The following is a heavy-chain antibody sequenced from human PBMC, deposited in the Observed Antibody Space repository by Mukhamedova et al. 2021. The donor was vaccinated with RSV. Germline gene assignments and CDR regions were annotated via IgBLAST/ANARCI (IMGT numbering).Heavy chain of an antibody. CDR2: IKQDGSEK. J-gene: IGHJ4*02. V-gene: IGHV3-7*01. Sequence: GKGLEWVANIKQDGSEKRYVDSVKGRFTISRDNAKNSLYLQMNGLRVEDTAVHHCATEGYCSRTSCYHFDNWGRGTLVTVSS. D-gene: IGHD2-2*01. CDR3: ATEGYCSRTSCYHFDN.